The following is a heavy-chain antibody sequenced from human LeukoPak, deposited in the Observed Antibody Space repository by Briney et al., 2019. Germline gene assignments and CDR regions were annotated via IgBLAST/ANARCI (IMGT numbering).Heavy chain of an antibody. V-gene: IGHV1-2*02. Sequence: GASVKVSCKASGYTFTGYYMHWVRQAPGQGLEWMGWINPNSGGTNYAQKFQGRVTMTTDTSTSTAYMELRSLRSDDTAVYYCARVVGATPSYYYYYYMDVWGKGTTVTVSS. CDR1: GYTFTGYY. CDR3: ARVVGATPSYYYYYYMDV. CDR2: INPNSGGT. D-gene: IGHD1-26*01. J-gene: IGHJ6*03.